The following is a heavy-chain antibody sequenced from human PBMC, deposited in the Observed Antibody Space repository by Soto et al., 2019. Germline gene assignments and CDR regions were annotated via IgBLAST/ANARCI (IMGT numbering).Heavy chain of an antibody. D-gene: IGHD5-12*01. CDR2: VFPIFGTA. J-gene: IGHJ5*02. CDR3: ARDVAADGYNSWYSLS. CDR1: GGTFSSYA. Sequence: QVQLVQSGAEVKKPGSSVKVSCKASGGTFSSYAISWVRQAPGQGVEWMGGVFPIFGTANYAQKFQGRVTITADESTSTAYMELSSLRSEYTGVYYCARDVAADGYNSWYSLSWGQGTLVTVSS. V-gene: IGHV1-69*01.